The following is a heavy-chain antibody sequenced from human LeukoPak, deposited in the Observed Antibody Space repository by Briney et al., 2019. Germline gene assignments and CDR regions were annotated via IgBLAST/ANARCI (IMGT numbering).Heavy chain of an antibody. J-gene: IGHJ4*02. V-gene: IGHV3-53*01. CDR1: GFTVSSSY. D-gene: IGHD5-24*01. Sequence: PGGSLRLSCAASGFTVSSSYMSWVRQAPGKGPEWVSVIYSDGSTYYADSVKGRFTISRDNSKNMLYLQMNSLRAEDTAVYYCARDKFAGAWLQGFDYWGQGTLITVSS. CDR2: IYSDGST. CDR3: ARDKFAGAWLQGFDY.